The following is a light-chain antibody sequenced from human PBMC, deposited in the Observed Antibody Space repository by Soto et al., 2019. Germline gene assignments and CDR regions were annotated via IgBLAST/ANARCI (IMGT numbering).Light chain of an antibody. Sequence: QSALTQPRSVSGSLGQSVTLSCTGTSSDVGGYDFVSWYQQHPGKAPKLIIYDVTKRPSGVPDRFSGSKSGNSASLTISGLQAEDEADYYCSSYAGSYILGVFGGGTKVTVL. CDR1: SSDVGGYDF. CDR3: SSYAGSYILGV. CDR2: DVT. V-gene: IGLV2-11*01. J-gene: IGLJ3*02.